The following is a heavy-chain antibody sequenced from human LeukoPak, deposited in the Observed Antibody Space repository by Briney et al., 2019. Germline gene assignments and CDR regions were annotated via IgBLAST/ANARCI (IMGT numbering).Heavy chain of an antibody. D-gene: IGHD6-6*01. CDR2: VSGSGGTT. J-gene: IGHJ4*02. CDR3: AKDRQIVRGASDC. CDR1: GFMFGNYA. Sequence: GGSLRLSCAASGFMFGNYAMSWIRQAPAKGLGWVSTVSGSGGTTFYADSVKGRFTISRDNSKNTLYMQMNSLRAEDTAIYYCAKDRQIVRGASDCWGQGTLVTVSS. V-gene: IGHV3-23*01.